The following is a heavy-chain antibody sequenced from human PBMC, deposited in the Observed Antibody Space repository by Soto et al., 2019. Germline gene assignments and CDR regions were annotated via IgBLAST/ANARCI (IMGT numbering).Heavy chain of an antibody. CDR2: IYYSGST. D-gene: IGHD3-10*01. J-gene: IGHJ6*02. V-gene: IGHV4-31*03. Sequence: SETLSLTCTVSGGSISSGGYYWSWIRQHPGKGLEWIGYIYYSGSTYYNPSLKSRVTISVDTSKNQFSLKLSSVTAADTAVYYCARELRFGEDYYGMGVWGQGTTVTVSS. CDR1: GGSISSGGYY. CDR3: ARELRFGEDYYGMGV.